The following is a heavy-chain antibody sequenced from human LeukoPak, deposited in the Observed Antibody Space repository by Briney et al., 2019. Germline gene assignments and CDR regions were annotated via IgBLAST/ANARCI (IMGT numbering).Heavy chain of an antibody. D-gene: IGHD5-18*01. CDR2: IIPILGIA. CDR1: GGTFSSYA. Sequence: SVKVSCKASGGTFSSYAISWVRQAPGQGLEWMGRIIPILGIANYAQKFQGRVTITADESTSTAYMELSSLRSEDTAVYYCMTLRGYSYGGPDYWGQGTLVTVSS. CDR3: MTLRGYSYGGPDY. V-gene: IGHV1-69*04. J-gene: IGHJ4*02.